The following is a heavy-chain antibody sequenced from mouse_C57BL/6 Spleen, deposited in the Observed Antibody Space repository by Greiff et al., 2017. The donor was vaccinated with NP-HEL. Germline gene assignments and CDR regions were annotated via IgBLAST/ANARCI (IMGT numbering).Heavy chain of an antibody. V-gene: IGHV1-26*01. Sequence: EAQRQQLEPGRVKPGASVKISVKASGSTFTDYYMTGVNQSHGRSLEWIGEINPNNGGTSYNQKFKGKATLTVDKSSSTAYMELRSLTSEDSAVYYCARGDGSSYDWYFDVWGTGTTVTVSS. CDR1: GSTFTDYY. CDR2: INPNNGGT. D-gene: IGHD1-1*01. CDR3: ARGDGSSYDWYFDV. J-gene: IGHJ1*03.